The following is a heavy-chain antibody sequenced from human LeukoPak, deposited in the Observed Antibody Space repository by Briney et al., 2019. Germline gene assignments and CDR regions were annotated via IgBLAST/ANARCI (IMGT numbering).Heavy chain of an antibody. CDR2: IIPIFGTA. V-gene: IGHV1-69*13. CDR1: GYTFTSYY. J-gene: IGHJ4*02. CDR3: ARGLYWELLDY. Sequence: SVKVSCKASGYTFTSYYMHWVRQAPGQGLEWMGGIIPIFGTANYAQKFQGRVTITADESTSTAYMELSSLRSEDTAVYYCARGLYWELLDYWGQGTLVTVSS. D-gene: IGHD1-26*01.